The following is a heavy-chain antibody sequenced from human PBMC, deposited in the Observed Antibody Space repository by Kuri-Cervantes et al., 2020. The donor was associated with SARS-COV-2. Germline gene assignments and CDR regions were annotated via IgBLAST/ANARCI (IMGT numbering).Heavy chain of an antibody. CDR2: IYYSGST. CDR1: GDSISSYY. V-gene: IGHV4-59*01. D-gene: IGHD3-16*01. J-gene: IGHJ4*02. CDR3: ARGGGYDYPHY. Sequence: ESLKISCTVSGDSISSYYWGWIRQPPGKGLEWIGYIYYSGSTKYNTSLKSRVTISLNTSKNQFSLKLSSVTAADTAVYYCARGGGYDYPHYWGQGTLVTVSS.